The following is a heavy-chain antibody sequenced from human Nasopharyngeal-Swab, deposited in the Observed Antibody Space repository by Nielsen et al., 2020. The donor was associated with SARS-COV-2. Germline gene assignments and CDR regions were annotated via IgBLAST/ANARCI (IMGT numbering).Heavy chain of an antibody. V-gene: IGHV4-59*01. CDR1: GGSISSYY. Sequence: SETLSLTCTVSGGSISSYYWSWIRQPPGKGLEWIGYIYYSGSTDYNPSLKSRITMSIDTSKNQFSLKLRSVTAADTAVYYCAKEGATGWFDPWGQGTLVTVSS. CDR3: AKEGATGWFDP. J-gene: IGHJ5*02. CDR2: IYYSGST.